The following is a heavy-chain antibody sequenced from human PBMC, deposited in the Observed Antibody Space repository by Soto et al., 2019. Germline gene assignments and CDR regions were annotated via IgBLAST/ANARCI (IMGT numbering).Heavy chain of an antibody. CDR3: TRRGDASENLDY. CDR1: GGSISSSIW. D-gene: IGHD3-10*01. CDR2: IYHSGTA. Sequence: QVQLQESGPGLVKPPGTLSLTCAVSGGSISSSIWWNWVRLPPGKGLEWIGEIYHSGTANYNPPLNSRVTISVDTSNNQFSLELSSVTAADTAVYYGTRRGDASENLDYCGQGTLVTVSS. V-gene: IGHV4-4*03. J-gene: IGHJ4*02.